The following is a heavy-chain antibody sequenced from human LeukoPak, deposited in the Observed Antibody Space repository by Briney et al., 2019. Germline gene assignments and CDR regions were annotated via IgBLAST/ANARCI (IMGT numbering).Heavy chain of an antibody. CDR2: IYSSGST. V-gene: IGHV4-61*02. Sequence: SETLSLTCTVSSGSISSGSYYWSWIRQPAGKGLEWIGRIYSSGSTNYNPSLKSRVSILVDTSTNQFSLNLSSVTAADTAVYYCARDVSGMDVWGQGTTVTVSS. CDR3: ARDVSGMDV. CDR1: SGSISSGSYY. J-gene: IGHJ6*02.